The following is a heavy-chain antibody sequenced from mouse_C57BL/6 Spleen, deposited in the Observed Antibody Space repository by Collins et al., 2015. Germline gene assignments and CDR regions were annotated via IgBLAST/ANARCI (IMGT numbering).Heavy chain of an antibody. Sequence: NWVKQSHGKSLEWIGDINPNNGGTSYNQKFKGKATLTVDKSSSTAYMELRSLTSEDSAVYYCARLAFDYWSQGTTLTVSS. V-gene: IGHV1-26*01. J-gene: IGHJ2*01. CDR3: ARLAFDY. CDR2: INPNNGGT.